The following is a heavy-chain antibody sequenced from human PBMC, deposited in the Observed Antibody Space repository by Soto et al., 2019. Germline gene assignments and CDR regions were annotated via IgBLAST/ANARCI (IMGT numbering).Heavy chain of an antibody. J-gene: IGHJ4*02. V-gene: IGHV3-30-3*01. CDR1: GFTFSSYT. CDR2: ISYDGGDK. D-gene: IGHD6-13*01. CDR3: AKDKGGTWSLDY. Sequence: PGGSLRLSCAASGFTFSSYTMHWVRQTPGKGLEWVAHISYDGGDKYYADSVKGRFTISRDNSKNTLYVQMNSLRAEDTAVYYCAKDKGGTWSLDYWGQGILVTVS.